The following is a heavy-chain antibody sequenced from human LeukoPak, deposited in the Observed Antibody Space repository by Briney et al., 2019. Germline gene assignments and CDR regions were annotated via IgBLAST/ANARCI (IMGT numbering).Heavy chain of an antibody. D-gene: IGHD2-15*01. Sequence: GGTLRLSCAVSGFTFSNYAMSWVRQAPGKGLEWVAVICGSGGSTYYADSVKGRFTVSRDNSENTLYLQMNSLRAEDTAVYYCAKGNGNSGYSWADYWGQGTLVTVSS. J-gene: IGHJ4*02. CDR2: ICGSGGST. CDR1: GFTFSNYA. CDR3: AKGNGNSGYSWADY. V-gene: IGHV3-23*01.